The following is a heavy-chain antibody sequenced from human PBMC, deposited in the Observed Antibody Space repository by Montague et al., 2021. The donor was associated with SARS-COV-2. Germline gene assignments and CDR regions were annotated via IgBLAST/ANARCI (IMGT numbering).Heavy chain of an antibody. V-gene: IGHV4-31*03. D-gene: IGHD3-3*01. Sequence: TLSLTCTVSGSSISSGGYYWTWIRQPPGKGLDWIGLIYFSGITNYNPSLKSRVTISVDTSKNQFSLKLSSVTAADTAVYYCARDPSTRITIFGVVIRYWDFGHWGRGTLVTVSS. CDR1: GSSISSGGYY. CDR2: IYFSGIT. CDR3: ARDPSTRITIFGVVIRYWDFGH. J-gene: IGHJ2*01.